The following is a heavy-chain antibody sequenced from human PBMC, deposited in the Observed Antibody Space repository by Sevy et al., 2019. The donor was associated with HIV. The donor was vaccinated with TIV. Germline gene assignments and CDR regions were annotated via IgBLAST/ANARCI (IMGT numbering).Heavy chain of an antibody. CDR1: GFTFSRYW. Sequence: GGSLRLSCAASGFTFSRYWMSWVRQAPGKGLEWVANIKQDGSEKYYVDSVKGRFIISRDNAKNSLYLQMNSLRAEDTAVYYCARAPPGVGLYFHYWGQGTLVTVSS. CDR3: ARAPPGVGLYFHY. V-gene: IGHV3-7*01. D-gene: IGHD1-26*01. CDR2: IKQDGSEK. J-gene: IGHJ4*02.